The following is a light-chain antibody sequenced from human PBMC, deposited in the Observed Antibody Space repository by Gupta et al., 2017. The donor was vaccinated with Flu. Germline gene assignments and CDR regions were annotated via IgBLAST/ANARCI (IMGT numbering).Light chain of an antibody. V-gene: IGKV1-39*01. J-gene: IGKJ1*01. CDR1: QSSNNY. Sequence: RITITCRPNQSSNNYLNWFQQKPGQSPTLLIYSASILQSGVPARVSGSGSGTDFTLTISNLHAEDFAAYFCQQTYLPPRTFGQGTRLEIK. CDR2: SAS. CDR3: QQTYLPPRT.